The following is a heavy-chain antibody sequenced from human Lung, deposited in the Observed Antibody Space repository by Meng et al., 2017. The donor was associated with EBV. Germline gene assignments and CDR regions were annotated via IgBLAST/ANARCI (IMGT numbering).Heavy chain of an antibody. CDR1: GGPSSSSYW. V-gene: IGHV4-4*02. J-gene: IGHJ4*02. CDR2: MYHSGTT. CDR3: ATQESRDGHNPY. Sequence: QLQVSVPGLVNASGNPSLTGVVSGGPSSSSYWCTWVRQSPGKGVEWIGEMYHSGTTNYNPSLKSRVTISMGKSNNQLSLKLNSVTAADTAVYFCATQESRDGHNPYWGQGTLVTVSS. D-gene: IGHD5-24*01.